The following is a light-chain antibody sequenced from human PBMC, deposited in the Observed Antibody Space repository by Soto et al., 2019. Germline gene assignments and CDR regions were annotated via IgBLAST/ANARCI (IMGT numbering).Light chain of an antibody. CDR3: QQYESYWT. V-gene: IGKV1-5*01. CDR2: DAS. CDR1: QVITGW. J-gene: IGKJ1*01. Sequence: DIQMTQSPSSLSAYVGDRVTITCRASQVITGWLAWYQQKPGKAPNLLIYDASNVQSGVPPRFSGSGSGTEFTLTISSLQPDDFATYYCQQYESYWTFGQGTKVDNK.